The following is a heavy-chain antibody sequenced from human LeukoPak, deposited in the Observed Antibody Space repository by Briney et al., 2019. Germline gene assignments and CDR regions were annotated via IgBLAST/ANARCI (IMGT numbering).Heavy chain of an antibody. CDR1: GGSISSYY. J-gene: IGHJ6*03. Sequence: SETLSLTCTVSGGSISSYYWSWIRQPAGKGLESIGHISTSGSTNYNPSLKSRVTMSVDRSKNQFSLKLSSVTAADTAVYYCARGYCSGGSCYSSYYYSYMDVWGKGTTVTVSS. D-gene: IGHD2-15*01. V-gene: IGHV4-4*07. CDR2: ISTSGST. CDR3: ARGYCSGGSCYSSYYYSYMDV.